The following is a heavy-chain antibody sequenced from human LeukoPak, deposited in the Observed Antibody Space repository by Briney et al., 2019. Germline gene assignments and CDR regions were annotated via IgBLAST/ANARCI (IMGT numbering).Heavy chain of an antibody. J-gene: IGHJ4*02. CDR3: ARGYYYDSSGYYPFDY. CDR1: GFTFSSYA. D-gene: IGHD3-22*01. CDR2: IYYSGST. V-gene: IGHV4-39*07. Sequence: GSLRLSCAASGFTFSSYAMSWVRQPPGKGLEWIGSIYYSGSTYYNPSLKSRVTISVDTSKNQFSLKLSPVTAADTAVYYCARGYYYDSSGYYPFDYWGQGTLVTVSS.